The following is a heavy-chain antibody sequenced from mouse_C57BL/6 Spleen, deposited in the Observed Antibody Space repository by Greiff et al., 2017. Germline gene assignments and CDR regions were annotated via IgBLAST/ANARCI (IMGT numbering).Heavy chain of an antibody. J-gene: IGHJ2*01. V-gene: IGHV2-9-1*01. CDR3: ARKGDGYDVYYFDY. D-gene: IGHD2-2*01. CDR1: GFSLTSSA. Sequence: VKLMESGPGLVAPSQSLSITCTVSGFSLTSSAISWVSQPPGKGLEWLGVIWTGGGKNYNSALNSRLSISTDNTKIQVFLKMNSLQTDVTARYYCARKGDGYDVYYFDYWGQGTTLTVSS. CDR2: IWTGGGK.